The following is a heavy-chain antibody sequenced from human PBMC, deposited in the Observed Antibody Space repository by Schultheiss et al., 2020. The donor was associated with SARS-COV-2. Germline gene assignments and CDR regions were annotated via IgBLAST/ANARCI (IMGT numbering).Heavy chain of an antibody. Sequence: SQTLSLTCAVSGYSISSGYYWNWIRQPPGKGLEWIGYIYYSGSTYYNPSLKSRVTISVDTSKNQFSLKLSSVTAADTAVYYCARGLWLRLLYYYYGMDVWGQGTTVTVSS. CDR1: GYSISSGYY. V-gene: IGHV4-38-2*01. CDR2: IYYSGST. CDR3: ARGLWLRLLYYYYGMDV. D-gene: IGHD5-12*01. J-gene: IGHJ6*02.